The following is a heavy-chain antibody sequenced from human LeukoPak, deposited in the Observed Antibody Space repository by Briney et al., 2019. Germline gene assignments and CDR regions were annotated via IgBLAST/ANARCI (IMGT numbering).Heavy chain of an antibody. D-gene: IGHD2-2*01. CDR1: GASISSYY. V-gene: IGHV4-59*13. J-gene: IGHJ4*02. CDR3: ATSRYCSSTSCYANFDY. Sequence: PSETLSLTCTVSGASISSYYWSWIRQPPGKGLEWIGYIYYSGSTNYNPSLESRVTISVDTSKNQISLKLSSVTAADTAVYSCATSRYCSSTSCYANFDYWGQGTLVTVSS. CDR2: IYYSGST.